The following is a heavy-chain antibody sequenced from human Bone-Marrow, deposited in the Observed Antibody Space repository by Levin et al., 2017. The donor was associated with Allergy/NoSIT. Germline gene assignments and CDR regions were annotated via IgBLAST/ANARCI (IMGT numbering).Heavy chain of an antibody. V-gene: IGHV1-69*13. CDR2: IIPIFGTA. Sequence: SVKVSCKASGGTFSSYAISWVRQAPGQGLEWMGGIIPIFGTANYAQKFQGRVTITADESTSTAYMELSSLRSEDTAVYYCARDRSPSSIAAITLGWFDPWGQGTLVTVSS. J-gene: IGHJ5*02. D-gene: IGHD6-6*01. CDR1: GGTFSSYA. CDR3: ARDRSPSSIAAITLGWFDP.